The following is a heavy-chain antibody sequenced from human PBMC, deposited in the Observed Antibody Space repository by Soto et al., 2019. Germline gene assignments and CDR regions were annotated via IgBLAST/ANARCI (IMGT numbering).Heavy chain of an antibody. CDR1: GYTFTSYG. Sequence: QVQLVQSGAEVKKPGASVKVSCKASGYTFTSYGISWVRQAPGQGLEWMGWISAYNGNTNYAQKLQGRVTMTTDTSTSTASMELRSLRSDDTAVYYCARGRGYCSGGSCPTRGWFDPWGQGTLVTVSS. D-gene: IGHD2-15*01. J-gene: IGHJ5*02. CDR3: ARGRGYCSGGSCPTRGWFDP. CDR2: ISAYNGNT. V-gene: IGHV1-18*04.